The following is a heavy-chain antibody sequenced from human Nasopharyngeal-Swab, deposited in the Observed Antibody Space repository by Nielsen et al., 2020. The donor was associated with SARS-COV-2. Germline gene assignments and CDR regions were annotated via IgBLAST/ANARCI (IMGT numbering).Heavy chain of an antibody. CDR3: ARGLYLKQLVIQYYMDV. Sequence: ASVKVSCKASGYTFTSYDINWVRQATGQGLEWMGWMNPNSGNTDYAQKFQGRVTMTRNTSISTACMELSSLRSEDTAVYYCARGLYLKQLVIQYYMDVWGKGTTVTVSS. V-gene: IGHV1-8*01. CDR2: MNPNSGNT. CDR1: GYTFTSYD. J-gene: IGHJ6*03. D-gene: IGHD6-13*01.